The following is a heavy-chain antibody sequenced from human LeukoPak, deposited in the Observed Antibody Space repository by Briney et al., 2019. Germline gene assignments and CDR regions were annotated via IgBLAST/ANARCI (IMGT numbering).Heavy chain of an antibody. CDR2: IYGGGST. V-gene: IGHV3-53*01. CDR1: GFTFSSYA. CDR3: ASRQYYDFWSGYSDYYYGMDV. J-gene: IGHJ6*02. Sequence: GGSLRLSCAASGFTFSSYAMSWVRQAPGKGLEWVSVIYGGGSTYYADSVKGRFTISRDNSKNTLYLQMNSLRAEDTAVYYCASRQYYDFWSGYSDYYYGMDVWGQGTTVTVSS. D-gene: IGHD3-3*01.